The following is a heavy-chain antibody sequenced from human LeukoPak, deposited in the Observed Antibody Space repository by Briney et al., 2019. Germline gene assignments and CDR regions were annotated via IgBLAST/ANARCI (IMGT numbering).Heavy chain of an antibody. Sequence: GSLRLSCVVSGFTFSRFWMSWVRQAPGKGLEWVSYISSSGSTIYYADSVKGRFTISRDNAKNSLYLQMNSLRAEDTAVYYCARAPHGYCSGGSCSDLYYYYYYYMDVWGKGTTVTVSS. V-gene: IGHV3-48*04. CDR1: GFTFSRFW. J-gene: IGHJ6*03. CDR3: ARAPHGYCSGGSCSDLYYYYYYYMDV. D-gene: IGHD2-15*01. CDR2: ISSSGSTI.